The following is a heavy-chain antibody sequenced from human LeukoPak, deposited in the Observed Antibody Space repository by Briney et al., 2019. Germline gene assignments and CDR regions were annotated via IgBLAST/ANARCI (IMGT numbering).Heavy chain of an antibody. CDR3: AKIGGVYYFDY. J-gene: IGHJ4*02. Sequence: GGSLRLSCAASGFTFSSYAMSWVRQAPGKGLEWVSTISGSGGSTYYADSVKGRFTISRDNSKNTVYLQMNSLRVEDTAVYYCAKIGGVYYFDYWGQGTLVTVSS. D-gene: IGHD3-10*01. CDR1: GFTFSSYA. V-gene: IGHV3-23*01. CDR2: ISGSGGST.